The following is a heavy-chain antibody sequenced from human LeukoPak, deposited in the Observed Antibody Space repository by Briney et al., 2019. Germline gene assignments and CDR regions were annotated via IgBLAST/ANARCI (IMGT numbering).Heavy chain of an antibody. CDR1: EFTFSNYG. D-gene: IGHD4-17*01. CDR3: AKGGASVTRYVDY. CDR2: MSNSGENT. Sequence: TGGSLRLSCAASEFTFSNYGMSWVRQTPGKGLEWVGIMSNSGENTFYGEAVKGRFTISRDNSQNTLYLQMNSLRPEDTAVYYCAKGGASVTRYVDYWGQGTLVTVSS. J-gene: IGHJ4*02. V-gene: IGHV3-30*18.